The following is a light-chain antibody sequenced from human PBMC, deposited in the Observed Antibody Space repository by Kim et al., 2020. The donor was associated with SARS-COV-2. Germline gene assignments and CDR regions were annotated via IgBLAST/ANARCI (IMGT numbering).Light chain of an antibody. Sequence: QSVLTQPASVSGSPGQSITISCTRTSSDVGAYNYVSWYQQYPGKAPTLLIYEVSNRPSGVSNRFSGSKSGNTASLTISGLQAEDEADYYCSSYTATNTPWVFGGGTQLTVL. CDR3: SSYTATNTPWV. V-gene: IGLV2-14*01. J-gene: IGLJ3*02. CDR2: EVS. CDR1: SSDVGAYNY.